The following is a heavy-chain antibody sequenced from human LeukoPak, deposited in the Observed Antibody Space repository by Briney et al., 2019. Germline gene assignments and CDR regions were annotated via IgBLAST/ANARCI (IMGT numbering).Heavy chain of an antibody. CDR3: ARQDFGVVTAFDY. CDR2: ISSSSSYI. D-gene: IGHD3-3*01. J-gene: IGHJ4*02. CDR1: GFTFSSYS. V-gene: IGHV3-21*01. Sequence: GGSLRLSCAASGFTFSSYSMNWVRQAPGKGLEWVSSISSSSSYIYYADSVKGGFTISRDNAKNSLYLQMNSLRAEDTAVYYCARQDFGVVTAFDYWGQGTLVTVSS.